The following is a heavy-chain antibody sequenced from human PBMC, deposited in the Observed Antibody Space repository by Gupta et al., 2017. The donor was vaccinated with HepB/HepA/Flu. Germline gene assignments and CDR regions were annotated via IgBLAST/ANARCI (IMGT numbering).Heavy chain of an antibody. J-gene: IGHJ4*02. CDR1: GYTFTGYY. CDR2: VNPNSGGT. Sequence: QVHLVQSGADVKKQGASVKDSCQASGYTFTGYYINWVRQAPGQGLEWVGWVNPNSGGTGYAQKFQGRVTMTSDTAISPAYLYLSRLTSDDTAFYFCARSTGTYQYFDYWGQGTLVTVSS. CDR3: ARSTGTYQYFDY. V-gene: IGHV1-2*02. D-gene: IGHD1-1*01.